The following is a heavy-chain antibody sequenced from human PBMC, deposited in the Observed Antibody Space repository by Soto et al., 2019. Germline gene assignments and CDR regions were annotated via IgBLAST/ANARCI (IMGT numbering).Heavy chain of an antibody. CDR1: GGSVSSGSYY. Sequence: SETLSLTCTVSGGSVSSGSYYWSWIRQPPGKGLEWIGYIYYSGSTNYNPSLKSRVTISVDTSKNQFSLKLSSVTAADTAVYYCARDKSLTGSYYVRSYYYGMDVWGQGTTVTVSS. J-gene: IGHJ6*02. CDR3: ARDKSLTGSYYVRSYYYGMDV. V-gene: IGHV4-61*01. CDR2: IYYSGST. D-gene: IGHD1-26*01.